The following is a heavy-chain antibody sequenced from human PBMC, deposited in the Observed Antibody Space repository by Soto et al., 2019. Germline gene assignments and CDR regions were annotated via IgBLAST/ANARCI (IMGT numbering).Heavy chain of an antibody. V-gene: IGHV3-30-3*01. CDR2: ISYDGSNK. Sequence: GGSLRLSCAASGFTFSSYAMHWVRQAPGKGLEWVAVISYDGSNKYYADSVKGRFTISRDNSKNTLYLQMNSLRAEDTAVYYCAIGFRSYYVSYFDYWGQGPLVTVST. CDR3: AIGFRSYYVSYFDY. J-gene: IGHJ4*02. CDR1: GFTFSSYA. D-gene: IGHD1-26*01.